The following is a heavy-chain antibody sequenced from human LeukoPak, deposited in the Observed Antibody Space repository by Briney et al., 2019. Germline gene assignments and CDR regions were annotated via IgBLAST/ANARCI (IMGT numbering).Heavy chain of an antibody. V-gene: IGHV4-59*12. CDR3: ARAGGADRYYFDY. CDR1: GGSISSYY. CDR2: IYYSGST. J-gene: IGHJ4*02. Sequence: PSETLSLTCTVSGGSISSYYWSWIRQPPGKGLEWIGYIYYSGSTNYNPSLKSRVTISVDTSKNQFSLKLSSVTAADTAVYYCARAGGADRYYFDYWGQGTLVTVSS. D-gene: IGHD3-16*01.